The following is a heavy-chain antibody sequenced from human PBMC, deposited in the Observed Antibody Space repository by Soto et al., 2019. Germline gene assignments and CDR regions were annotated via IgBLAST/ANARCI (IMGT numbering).Heavy chain of an antibody. D-gene: IGHD2-21*01. CDR2: INHSGRT. CDR1: GGSFGGYS. V-gene: IGHV4-34*01. J-gene: IGHJ6*02. CDR3: ARVEFPEACAPYYYYGIDV. Sequence: SETLSLTCAVYGGSFGGYSWSWIRQPPGQGLEWIGEINHSGRTNSNPSLKSRVTISVDPSKNQFSLQLSYVPAADTVVYYCARVEFPEACAPYYYYGIDVWGQGTTVTVSS.